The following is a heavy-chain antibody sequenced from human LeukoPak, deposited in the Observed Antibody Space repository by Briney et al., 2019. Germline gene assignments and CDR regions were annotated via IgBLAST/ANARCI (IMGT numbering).Heavy chain of an antibody. D-gene: IGHD5-12*01. CDR1: GITVGSFS. J-gene: IGHJ3*02. CDR3: AKEVRSGYGSAFDI. CDR2: ISVSGDRT. Sequence: GGSLRLSCAGSGITVGSFSMSWVRQAPGKGLKWVPAISVSGDRTYYADYVRGRFTISRDNSKNTLYLQMNSLRAEDTAVYYCAKEVRSGYGSAFDIWGQGTMVTVSS. V-gene: IGHV3-23*01.